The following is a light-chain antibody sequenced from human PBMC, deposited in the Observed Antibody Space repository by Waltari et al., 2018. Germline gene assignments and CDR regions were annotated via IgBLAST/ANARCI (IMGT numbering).Light chain of an antibody. J-gene: IGLJ2*01. CDR1: NAHISTNH. CDR3: QSFDSSHVV. V-gene: IGLV6-57*03. Sequence: FMLLQPHSASESPGTTLTISCTRSNAHISTNHLLWYQHLPASAPTNVISDETQCRSSVPDRFSGSIDSSSNSAYLIISGLKAEDEADYYCQSFDSSHVVFGGGTKLPAL. CDR2: DET.